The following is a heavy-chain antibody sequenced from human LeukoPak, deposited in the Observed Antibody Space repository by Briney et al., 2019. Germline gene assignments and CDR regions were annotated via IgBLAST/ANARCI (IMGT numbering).Heavy chain of an antibody. CDR3: ARAHWNDGNWFDP. CDR2: INPNSGGT. CDR1: GYAFTGYY. D-gene: IGHD1-1*01. Sequence: ASVKVSCKASGYAFTGYYMHWVRKAPGQGLEWMGWINPNSGGTNYAQKFQGRVTMTRDMSISTAYMELSRLRSDDTAVYYCARAHWNDGNWFDPWGQGTLVTVSS. J-gene: IGHJ5*02. V-gene: IGHV1-2*02.